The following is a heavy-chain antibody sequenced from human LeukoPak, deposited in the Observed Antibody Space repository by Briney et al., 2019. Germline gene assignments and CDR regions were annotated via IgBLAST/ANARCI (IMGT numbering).Heavy chain of an antibody. CDR3: ARRNAMDV. V-gene: IGHV3-23*01. CDR1: GFTFSSYA. J-gene: IGHJ6*02. Sequence: GGSLRLSCAASGFTFSSYAMTWVRQAPGKGLEWVSAISAGGGSTYYADSVKGRFTISRDNSKNTLYLQMNSLRADDTAVYYCARRNAMDVWGQGTTVIVFS. CDR2: ISAGGGST.